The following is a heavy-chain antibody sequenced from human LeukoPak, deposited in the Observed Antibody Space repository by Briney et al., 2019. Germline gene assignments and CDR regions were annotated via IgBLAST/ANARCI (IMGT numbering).Heavy chain of an antibody. Sequence: GGSLRLSCAASGFTFSTFAMIWVRQPPGKGLEWLSYISSSSSTIYYADSVKGRFTISRDNAKNSLYLQMNSLRAEDTAVYYCARIPDYFLSYWGQGTLVTVSS. CDR3: ARIPDYFLSY. J-gene: IGHJ4*02. CDR1: GFTFSTFA. V-gene: IGHV3-48*01. CDR2: ISSSSSTI. D-gene: IGHD4/OR15-4a*01.